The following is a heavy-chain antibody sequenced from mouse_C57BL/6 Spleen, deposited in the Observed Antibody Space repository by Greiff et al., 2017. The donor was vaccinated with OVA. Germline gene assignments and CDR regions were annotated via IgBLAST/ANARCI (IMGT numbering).Heavy chain of an antibody. Sequence: VQLKQSGAELVRPGASVKLSCTASGFNIKDDYMHWVKQRPEQGLEWIGWLDPENGDTEYASKFQGKATITADTSSNTAYLQLSSLTAEDTAVYYCTTGYYGTSYAMDYWGQGTSVTVAS. D-gene: IGHD1-1*01. V-gene: IGHV14-4*01. CDR3: TTGYYGTSYAMDY. J-gene: IGHJ4*01. CDR1: GFNIKDDY. CDR2: LDPENGDT.